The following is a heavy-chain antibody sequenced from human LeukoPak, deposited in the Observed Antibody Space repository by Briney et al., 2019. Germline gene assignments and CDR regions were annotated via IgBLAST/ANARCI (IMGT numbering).Heavy chain of an antibody. Sequence: GGSLRLSCAASGFTFSSYAMTWVRQAPGKGLEWVSGISGSGGSTYYADSVKGRFTISRDNSKNTLYLQMNSLSAEDTAVYYCAKDHEDYYGSSIGFDYWGQGTLVTVSS. CDR1: GFTFSSYA. J-gene: IGHJ4*02. D-gene: IGHD3-10*01. CDR2: ISGSGGST. CDR3: AKDHEDYYGSSIGFDY. V-gene: IGHV3-23*01.